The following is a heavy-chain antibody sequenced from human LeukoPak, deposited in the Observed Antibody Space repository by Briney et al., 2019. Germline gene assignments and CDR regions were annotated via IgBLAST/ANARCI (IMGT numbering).Heavy chain of an antibody. CDR2: ISGSGGST. CDR1: GFTFDNFA. CDR3: AGKRQDIVVVPAAIGNY. Sequence: GSLRLSCAASGFTFDNFAMHWVRQAPGQGLEWVSAISGSGGSTYYADSVKGRFTISRDNSKNTLYLQMNSLRAEDTAVYYCAGKRQDIVVVPAAIGNYWGQGTLVTVSS. D-gene: IGHD2-2*01. V-gene: IGHV3-23*01. J-gene: IGHJ4*02.